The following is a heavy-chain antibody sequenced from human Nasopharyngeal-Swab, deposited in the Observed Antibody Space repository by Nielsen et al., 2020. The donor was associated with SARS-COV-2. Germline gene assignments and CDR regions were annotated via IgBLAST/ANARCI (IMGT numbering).Heavy chain of an antibody. CDR2: INPSGGST. CDR1: GYTFTSYY. V-gene: IGHV1-46*01. Sequence: ASVKVSCKASGYTFTSYYMHWVRQAPGQGLEWMGIINPSGGSTSYAQKFQGRVTMTRDTSTSTVYMELSSLRSEDTAVYYCARDYYYDSSGHIAAGAFDIWGQGTMVTVSS. D-gene: IGHD3-22*01. CDR3: ARDYYYDSSGHIAAGAFDI. J-gene: IGHJ3*02.